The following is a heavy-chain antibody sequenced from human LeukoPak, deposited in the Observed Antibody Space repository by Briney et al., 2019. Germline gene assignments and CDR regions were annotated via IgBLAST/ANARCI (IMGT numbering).Heavy chain of an antibody. D-gene: IGHD4-23*01. CDR1: GFTFSNYG. CDR2: IKQDGSEK. Sequence: PGGSLRLSCAASGFTFSNYGMSWVRQAPGKGLEWVASIKQDGSEKFYVDSVKGRFTISRDNAKNSLYLQMNSLRAEDTAVYYCARDYGGNYYFDYWGQGTLVTVSS. CDR3: ARDYGGNYYFDY. J-gene: IGHJ4*02. V-gene: IGHV3-7*01.